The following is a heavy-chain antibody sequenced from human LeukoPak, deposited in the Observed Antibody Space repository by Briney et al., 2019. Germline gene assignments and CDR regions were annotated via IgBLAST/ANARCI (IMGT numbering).Heavy chain of an antibody. CDR3: ARGDGFGELLEYYFDY. V-gene: IGHV4-39*07. D-gene: IGHD3-10*01. J-gene: IGHJ4*02. CDR1: GGSISSSSYY. Sequence: SETLSLTCTVSGGSISSSSYYWGWIRQPPGKGLEWIGSIYYSGSTYYNPSLKSRVTISVDTSKNQFSLKLSSVTAADTAVYYCARGDGFGELLEYYFDYWGQGTLVTVSS. CDR2: IYYSGST.